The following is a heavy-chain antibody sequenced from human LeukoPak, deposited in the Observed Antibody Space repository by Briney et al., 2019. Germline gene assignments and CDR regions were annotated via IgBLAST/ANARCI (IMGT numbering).Heavy chain of an antibody. Sequence: GASMKVSCKASGYTFTSYGISWVRQAPGQGLEWMGWISAYNGNTNYAQKLQGRVTMTTDTSTSTAYMELRSLRSDDTAVYYCARGPDYGGNSGLVVVWNWFDPWGQGTLVTVSS. V-gene: IGHV1-18*01. CDR2: ISAYNGNT. CDR1: GYTFTSYG. J-gene: IGHJ5*02. CDR3: ARGPDYGGNSGLVVVWNWFDP. D-gene: IGHD4-23*01.